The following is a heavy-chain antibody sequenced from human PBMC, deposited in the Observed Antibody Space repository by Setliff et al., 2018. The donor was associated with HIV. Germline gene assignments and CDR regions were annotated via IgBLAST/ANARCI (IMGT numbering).Heavy chain of an antibody. CDR2: INSYNGNT. V-gene: IGHV1-18*04. Sequence: ASVKVSCKASGYTFTTYGVSWVRQAPGQGLEWMGWINSYNGNTKFAQRFQGRVTMTTDTSTTTAFMELRSLKADDTGIYYCSRSGVPPYYYYGMDVWGQGTTVTVSS. CDR3: SRSGVPPYYYYGMDV. J-gene: IGHJ6*02. CDR1: GYTFTTYG. D-gene: IGHD3-10*01.